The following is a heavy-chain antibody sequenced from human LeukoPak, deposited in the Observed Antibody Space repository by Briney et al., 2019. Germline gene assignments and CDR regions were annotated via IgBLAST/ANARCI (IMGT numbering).Heavy chain of an antibody. CDR1: GFTFSSYG. Sequence: LGGSLRLSCAASGFTFSSYGMSWVRQAPGKGLEWVSAISASGGSTYYADSVKGRFTISRDNSKNTLYLQMNSLRAEDTAVYYCAKGVYYDNSGYYWDYWGQGTLVTVSS. CDR2: ISASGGST. D-gene: IGHD3-22*01. CDR3: AKGVYYDNSGYYWDY. J-gene: IGHJ4*02. V-gene: IGHV3-23*01.